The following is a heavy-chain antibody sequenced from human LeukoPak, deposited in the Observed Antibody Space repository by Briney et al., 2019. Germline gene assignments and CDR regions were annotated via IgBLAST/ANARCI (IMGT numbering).Heavy chain of an antibody. D-gene: IGHD3-9*01. V-gene: IGHV4-34*01. CDR1: GGSLSGAY. Sequence: SETLSLTCTVQGGSLSGAYWTWTRQPPGKGLEWIGEINHTGSTNYNPSFKSRVTMSADTPKNQFSLNLTSVTAADTALYYCARGPVRLARPYDYWGQGTLVTVSS. J-gene: IGHJ4*02. CDR3: ARGPVRLARPYDY. CDR2: INHTGST.